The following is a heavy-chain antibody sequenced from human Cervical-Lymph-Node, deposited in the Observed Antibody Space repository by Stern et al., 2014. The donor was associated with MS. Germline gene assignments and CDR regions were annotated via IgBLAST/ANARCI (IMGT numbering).Heavy chain of an antibody. CDR2: TIPIFGKA. Sequence: QVQLVQSGAEVKKPGSSVKVSCKASGGTFNNLVISWVRQAPGQGLEWMGGTIPIFGKAIYAQNFPGRVTITADESTRAVYMELSSLRSEDTAVYYCARAAYSTSSYNYWGQGTLVTVSA. CDR3: ARAAYSTSSYNY. J-gene: IGHJ4*02. CDR1: GGTFNNLV. D-gene: IGHD2/OR15-2a*01. V-gene: IGHV1-69*01.